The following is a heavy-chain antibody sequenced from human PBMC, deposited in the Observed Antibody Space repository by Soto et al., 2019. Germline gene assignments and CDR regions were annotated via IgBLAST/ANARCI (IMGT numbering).Heavy chain of an antibody. V-gene: IGHV5-51*01. D-gene: IGHD1-1*01. CDR2: IYPGDSDT. CDR1: GYSFTSYW. J-gene: IGHJ2*01. CDR3: ARNNLAWYFDL. Sequence: GESLKISCKGSGYSFTSYWIGWVRQMPGKGLEWMGIIYPGDSDTRYSPSVQGQVTMSADKSISTAYLQWSNLKASDTAMYYCARNNLAWYFDLWGRGTLVTVSS.